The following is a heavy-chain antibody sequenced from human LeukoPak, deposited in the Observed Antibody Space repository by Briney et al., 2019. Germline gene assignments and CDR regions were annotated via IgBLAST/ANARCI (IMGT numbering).Heavy chain of an antibody. CDR2: IIPIFGTA. CDR3: AREFTGYSYGPGPLYYFDY. D-gene: IGHD5-18*01. CDR1: GGTFSSYA. J-gene: IGHJ4*02. V-gene: IGHV1-69*13. Sequence: ASVKVSCKASGGTFSSYAISWVRQAPGQGLEWMGGIIPIFGTANYAQKFQGRVTITADESTSTAYMELSSLRSEDTAVYYCAREFTGYSYGPGPLYYFDYWGQGTLVTVSS.